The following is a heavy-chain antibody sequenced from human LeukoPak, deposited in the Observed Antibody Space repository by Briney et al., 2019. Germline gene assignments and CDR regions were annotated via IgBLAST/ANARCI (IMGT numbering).Heavy chain of an antibody. Sequence: QAGGSLRLSCAASGFTFSSYAMSWVRPAPGKGLEWVSAISGSGGSTYYADSVKGRFTISRDNSKNTLYLQMNSLRAEDTAVYYCAKVRYFDWLLSARFSPSWGQGTLVTVSS. CDR2: ISGSGGST. CDR3: AKVRYFDWLLSARFSPS. V-gene: IGHV3-23*01. CDR1: GFTFSSYA. D-gene: IGHD3-9*01. J-gene: IGHJ4*02.